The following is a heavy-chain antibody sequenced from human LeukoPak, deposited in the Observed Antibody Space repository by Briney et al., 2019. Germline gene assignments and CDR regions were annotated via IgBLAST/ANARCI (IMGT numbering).Heavy chain of an antibody. Sequence: SETLSLTCTVSGSSISSYYWSWIRQPPGKGLEWIGYIYYSGSTNYNPSLKSRVTISVDTSKNQFSLKLSSVTAADTAVYYCARAPLRWEFDYWGQGTLVTVSS. CDR1: GSSISSYY. CDR3: ARAPLRWEFDY. J-gene: IGHJ4*02. V-gene: IGHV4-59*01. CDR2: IYYSGST. D-gene: IGHD4-23*01.